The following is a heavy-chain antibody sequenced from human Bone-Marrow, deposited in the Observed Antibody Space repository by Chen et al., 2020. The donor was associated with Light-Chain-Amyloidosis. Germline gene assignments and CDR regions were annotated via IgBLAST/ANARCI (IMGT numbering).Heavy chain of an antibody. D-gene: IGHD3-10*01. V-gene: IGHV3-23*04. CDR1: GFTFSNYA. Sequence: EVRLVESGGGLVQPGGSLRLSCATSGFTFSNYAMTWVRQAPGKGLEWVSSSSGAGATRNYADSVKGRFTISRDNSKSTLYLQMNSLRAGDTAVYFCTRKGGYFDFWGQGSLVTVSS. J-gene: IGHJ4*02. CDR2: SSGAGATR. CDR3: TRKGGYFDF.